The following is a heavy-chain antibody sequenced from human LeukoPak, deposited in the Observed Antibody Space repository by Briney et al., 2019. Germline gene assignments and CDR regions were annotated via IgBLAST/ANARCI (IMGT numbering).Heavy chain of an antibody. CDR3: ASEIAMTGYFDY. Sequence: ASVKVSCRASGYTFSNHYLHWVRQAPGQGLEWMGVISPSGDSTTYAQKFQGRVTMTRDTSTNIVYMELSSLRSEDTAVYYCASEIAMTGYFDYWGQGTLVTVSS. J-gene: IGHJ4*02. D-gene: IGHD6-19*01. V-gene: IGHV1-46*01. CDR1: GYTFSNHY. CDR2: ISPSGDST.